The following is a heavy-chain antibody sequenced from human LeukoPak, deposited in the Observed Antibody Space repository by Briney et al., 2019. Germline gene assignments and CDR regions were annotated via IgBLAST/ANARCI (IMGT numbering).Heavy chain of an antibody. J-gene: IGHJ4*02. Sequence: SETLSLTCTVSGASVSSDSHYWAWIRQPPGKGLEFIGTTHYSGNTYYNSSLQSRVTISVDTSKNHFSLRLNSVTAADTAVYYCARLVAGFIFDFWSQGSLVTVSS. D-gene: IGHD2-15*01. V-gene: IGHV4-39*02. CDR1: GASVSSDSHY. CDR3: ARLVAGFIFDF. CDR2: THYSGNT.